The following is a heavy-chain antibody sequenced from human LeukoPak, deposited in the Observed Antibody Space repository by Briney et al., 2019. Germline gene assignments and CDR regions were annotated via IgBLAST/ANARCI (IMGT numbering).Heavy chain of an antibody. CDR2: SYYSGST. CDR1: GGSISSYY. D-gene: IGHD3-9*01. J-gene: IGHJ4*02. CDR3: ARDWGYYDILTGYYETRYFDY. Sequence: SETLSLTCTVSGGSISSYYWSWIRQPPGKGLEGIGYSYYSGSTNYNPSLKSRVTISVDTSKNQFSLKLSSVTAADTAVYYCARDWGYYDILTGYYETRYFDYWGQGTLVTVSS. V-gene: IGHV4-59*01.